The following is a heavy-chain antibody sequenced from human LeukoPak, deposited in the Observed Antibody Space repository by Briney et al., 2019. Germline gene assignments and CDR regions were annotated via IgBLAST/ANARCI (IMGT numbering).Heavy chain of an antibody. D-gene: IGHD2-2*01. CDR3: ARDESHIVVVPAARNNLYYYYYMDV. CDR2: IIPIFGTA. V-gene: IGHV1-69*05. Sequence: EASVKVSCKASGGTFSSYAISWVRQAPGQGLEWMGGIIPIFGTANYAQKFQGRVTITTDESTSTAYMELSSLRSEDTAVYYCARDESHIVVVPAARNNLYYYYYMDVWGKGTTVTVSS. J-gene: IGHJ6*03. CDR1: GGTFSSYA.